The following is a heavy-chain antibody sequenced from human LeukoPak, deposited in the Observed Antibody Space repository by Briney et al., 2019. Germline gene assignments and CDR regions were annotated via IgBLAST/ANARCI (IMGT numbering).Heavy chain of an antibody. CDR1: GYTFTSYY. CDR3: ARWRVSANWFDP. Sequence: ASVKVSCKASGYTFTSYYMHWVRQAPGQGLEWMGIINPSGGSTSYAQKFQGRVTMTRDTSTSTAYMELRTLTSDDTAVYYCARWRVSANWFDPWGQGTLVTVSS. D-gene: IGHD6-13*01. CDR2: INPSGGST. V-gene: IGHV1-46*01. J-gene: IGHJ5*02.